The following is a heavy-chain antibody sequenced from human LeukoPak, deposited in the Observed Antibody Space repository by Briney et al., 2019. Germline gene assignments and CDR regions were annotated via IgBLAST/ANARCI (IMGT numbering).Heavy chain of an antibody. CDR1: GYTFTGYF. Sequence: ASVKVSCKASGYTFTGYFMHWVRQAPGQGLEWMGWINPNSGGASYLQNFQGRVTMTRDTSISTAYMDLSRLRSDDTAVYYCARGRPGNYFDYWGQGTLVTVSS. V-gene: IGHV1-2*02. CDR2: INPNSGGA. J-gene: IGHJ4*02. CDR3: ARGRPGNYFDY. D-gene: IGHD6-25*01.